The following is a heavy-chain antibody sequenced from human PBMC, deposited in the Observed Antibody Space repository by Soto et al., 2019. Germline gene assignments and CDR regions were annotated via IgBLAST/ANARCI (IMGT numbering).Heavy chain of an antibody. Sequence: SETLSLTCTVSGGSISSGDSYWSWVRQPPGKGLEWIGYIYYSGSTYYNPSLESRLTISLDTSGNQFPLKLTSVTAADTAVYYCARGRFSSTWSYFESWGQGTLVTVSS. CDR3: ARGRFSSTWSYFES. D-gene: IGHD6-13*01. J-gene: IGHJ4*02. CDR2: IYYSGST. CDR1: GGSISSGDSY. V-gene: IGHV4-30-4*01.